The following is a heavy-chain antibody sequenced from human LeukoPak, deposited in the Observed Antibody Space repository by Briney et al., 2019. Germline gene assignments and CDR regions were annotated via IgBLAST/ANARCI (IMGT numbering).Heavy chain of an antibody. CDR2: INPNSGGT. J-gene: IGHJ4*02. D-gene: IGHD1-20*01. CDR3: AGLPRYNWNEPLDY. CDR1: GYTFTDCY. Sequence: ASVRVPCKASGYTFTDCYMHWVRQAPGQGLEWMGWINPNSGGTKFAQKFQGRVTMTRDTSINTAYMELSRLTYDDTAVYYCAGLPRYNWNEPLDYWGQGTLVTVSS. V-gene: IGHV1-2*02.